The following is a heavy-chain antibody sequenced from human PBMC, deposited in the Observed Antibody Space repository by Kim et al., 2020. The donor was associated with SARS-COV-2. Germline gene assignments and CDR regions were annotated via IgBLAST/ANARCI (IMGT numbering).Heavy chain of an antibody. CDR1: GYSFTSYW. D-gene: IGHD2-8*01. V-gene: IGHV5-10-1*01. J-gene: IGHJ5*02. CDR3: AINQQYCTNGVCNWFDP. Sequence: GESLKISCKGSGYSFTSYWISWVRQMPGKGLEWMGRIDPSDSYTNYSPSFQGHVTISADKSISTAYLQWSSLKASDTAMYYCAINQQYCTNGVCNWFDPWGQGTLVTVSS. CDR2: IDPSDSYT.